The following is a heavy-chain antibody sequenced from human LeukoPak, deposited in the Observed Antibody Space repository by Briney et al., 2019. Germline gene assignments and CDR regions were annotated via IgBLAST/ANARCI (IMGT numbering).Heavy chain of an antibody. CDR3: ARVGCSSTSCLGFDY. CDR2: IKQDGREK. D-gene: IGHD2-2*01. V-gene: IGHV3-7*01. CDR1: GFTFSSYW. J-gene: IGHJ4*02. Sequence: GWALTLSRAASGFTFSSYWMSWVRQAPGKGLEWVANIKQDGREKYYVDSVKGRFTISRDNAKNSLYLQMNSLRAEDTAVYYCARVGCSSTSCLGFDYWGQGTLATVSS.